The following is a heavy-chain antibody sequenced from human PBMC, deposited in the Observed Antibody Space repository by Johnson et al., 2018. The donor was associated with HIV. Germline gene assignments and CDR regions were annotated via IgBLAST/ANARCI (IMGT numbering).Heavy chain of an antibody. V-gene: IGHV3-11*04. CDR2: ISSSGSTI. CDR3: ATPPNHYYDSSGYAFDI. CDR1: GFTFSDYY. J-gene: IGHJ3*02. D-gene: IGHD3-22*01. Sequence: QVQLVESGGGLVQPGGSLRLSCAASGFTFSDYYMSWIRQAPGKGLAWVSYISSSGSTIYYADSVTGRFTISRDNAKNSLYLQMNSLRAEATALYYCATPPNHYYDSSGYAFDIWGQGTMVTVSS.